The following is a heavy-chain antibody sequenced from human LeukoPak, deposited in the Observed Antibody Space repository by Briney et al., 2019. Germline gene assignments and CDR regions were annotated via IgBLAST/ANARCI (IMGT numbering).Heavy chain of an antibody. D-gene: IGHD6-19*01. Sequence: ASVKVSCKASGYTFTDYYLHWVRQAPGQGLEWMGWVNPNSGGTNYAQKFQGRVTMTRDTSINTAYMELGGLRSDDTAIYYCTRGSSGRRDNWGQGTLVTVSA. CDR1: GYTFTDYY. V-gene: IGHV1-2*02. CDR3: TRGSSGRRDN. J-gene: IGHJ4*02. CDR2: VNPNSGGT.